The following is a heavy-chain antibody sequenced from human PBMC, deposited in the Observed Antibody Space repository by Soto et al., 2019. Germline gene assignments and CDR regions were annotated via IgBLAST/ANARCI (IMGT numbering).Heavy chain of an antibody. CDR3: ARDLAPVLGFGVVTHPWFDP. J-gene: IGHJ5*02. Sequence: PSETLSLTCTVSGGSISSYYWSWIRQPAGKGLEWIGRIYTSGSTNYNPSLKSRVTMSVDTSKNQFSLKLSSVTAADTAVYYCARDLAPVLGFGVVTHPWFDPWGQGTLVTVSS. V-gene: IGHV4-4*07. CDR1: GGSISSYY. D-gene: IGHD3-3*01. CDR2: IYTSGST.